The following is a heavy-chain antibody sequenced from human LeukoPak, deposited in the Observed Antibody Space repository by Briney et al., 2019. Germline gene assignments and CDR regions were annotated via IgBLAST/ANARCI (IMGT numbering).Heavy chain of an antibody. CDR3: ARSTSSEYDIYHFDY. D-gene: IGHD3-9*01. V-gene: IGHV3-74*01. Sequence: RPGGSLRLSCAASGFTFSSYWMHWVRQAPGKGLVWVSRINSDGSSTRYADSVKGRFTISRDNAKNMLYLQMNSLRAEDTAVYYCARSTSSEYDIYHFDYWGQGTLVTVSS. CDR2: INSDGSST. J-gene: IGHJ4*02. CDR1: GFTFSSYW.